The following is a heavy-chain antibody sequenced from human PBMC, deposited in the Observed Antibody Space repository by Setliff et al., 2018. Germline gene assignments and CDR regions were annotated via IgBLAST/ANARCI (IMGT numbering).Heavy chain of an antibody. V-gene: IGHV3-7*01. CDR1: GFTFSSFL. CDR3: TTDPVGNSGFDV. CDR2: INQDGSGK. J-gene: IGHJ3*01. Sequence: GGSLRLSCAASGFTFSSFLMAWVRQSPGRGLEWVANINQDGSGKFYVDSVKGRFTISRDNAKKTLYLQMNRLRAEDTAVYFCTTDPVGNSGFDVWGQGTMVTVSS. D-gene: IGHD5-12*01.